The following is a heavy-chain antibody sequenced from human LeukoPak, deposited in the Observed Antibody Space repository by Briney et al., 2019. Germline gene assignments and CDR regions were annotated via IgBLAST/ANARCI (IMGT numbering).Heavy chain of an antibody. CDR1: GGSISSSSYY. J-gene: IGHJ3*02. D-gene: IGHD4-23*01. V-gene: IGHV4-39*01. CDR3: ARPSEGLRWYLRAFDI. Sequence: SETLSLTCTVSGGSISSSSYYWGWIRQPPGKGLEWIGSVYYSGSTYYNPSLKSRVTISVDTSKNQFSLKLSSVTAADTAVYYCARPSEGLRWYLRAFDIWGQGTMVTVSS. CDR2: VYYSGST.